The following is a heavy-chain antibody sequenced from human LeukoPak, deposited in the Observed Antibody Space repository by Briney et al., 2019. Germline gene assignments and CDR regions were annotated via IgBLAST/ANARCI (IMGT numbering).Heavy chain of an antibody. Sequence: GGSLRLSCAASGFTFSSYSMNWVRQAPGKGLEWVSSISSSSSYIYYADSVKGRFTISRDNSKNTLYLQMNSLRAEDTAVYYCAKEDGDYQVLDYWGQGTLVTVSS. V-gene: IGHV3-21*04. CDR1: GFTFSSYS. J-gene: IGHJ4*02. CDR3: AKEDGDYQVLDY. D-gene: IGHD4-17*01. CDR2: ISSSSSYI.